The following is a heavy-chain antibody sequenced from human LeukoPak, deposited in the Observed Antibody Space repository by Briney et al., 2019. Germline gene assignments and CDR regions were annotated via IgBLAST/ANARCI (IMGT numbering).Heavy chain of an antibody. CDR2: INTNTGNP. CDR3: ARTLSGGNYVFFDFDY. Sequence: ASVKVSCKTSGYTFTSYNIYWVRQAPGQGLEWMGWINTNTGNPTYAQGFTGRFVFSLDTSVSTAYLQISSLKAEDTAVYYCARTLSGGNYVFFDFDYWGQGTLVTVSS. D-gene: IGHD4-23*01. J-gene: IGHJ4*02. CDR1: GYTFTSYN. V-gene: IGHV7-4-1*02.